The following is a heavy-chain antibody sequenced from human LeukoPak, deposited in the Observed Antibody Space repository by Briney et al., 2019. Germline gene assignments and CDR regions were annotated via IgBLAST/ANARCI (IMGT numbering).Heavy chain of an antibody. CDR3: ARHPIERSLGGVPDWFVP. V-gene: IGHV4-39*07. CDR2: IHYTGST. Sequence: SETLSLTCTVSGGSIDSGDYYWGWVRQPPGKGLECIASIHYTGSTYYDPSLKSRVTLSVDTSKNQFSLNLYSVTAADTAIYYCARHPIERSLGGVPDWFVPWGQGTLVTVSS. CDR1: GGSIDSGDYY. D-gene: IGHD3-3*01. J-gene: IGHJ5*02.